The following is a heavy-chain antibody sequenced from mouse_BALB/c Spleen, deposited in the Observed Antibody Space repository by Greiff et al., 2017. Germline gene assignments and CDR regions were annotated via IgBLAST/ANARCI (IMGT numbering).Heavy chain of an antibody. CDR1: GYAFSSYW. J-gene: IGHJ3*01. CDR3: ARGDYGPFAY. CDR2: IYPGDGDT. Sequence: VQLQQSGAELVRPGSSVKISCKASGYAFSSYWMNWVKQRPGQGLEWIGQIYPGDGDTNYNGKFKGKATLTAEKSSSTAYMQLSSLTSEDSAVYFCARGDYGPFAYWGQGTLVTVSA. V-gene: IGHV1-80*01. D-gene: IGHD1-2*01.